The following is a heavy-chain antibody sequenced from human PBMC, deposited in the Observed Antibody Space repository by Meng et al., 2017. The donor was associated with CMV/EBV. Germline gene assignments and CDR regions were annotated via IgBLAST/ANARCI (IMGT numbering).Heavy chain of an antibody. CDR3: ARGRGQWLPHYFDY. CDR2: IYYSGST. J-gene: IGHJ4*02. D-gene: IGHD6-19*01. Sequence: SETLSLTCTVSGGSISSYYWSWIRQPPGKGLEWIGYIYYSGSTNCNPSLKSRVTISVDTSKNQFSLKLSSVTAADTAVYYCARGRGQWLPHYFDYWGQGTLVTVSS. CDR1: GGSISSYY. V-gene: IGHV4-59*01.